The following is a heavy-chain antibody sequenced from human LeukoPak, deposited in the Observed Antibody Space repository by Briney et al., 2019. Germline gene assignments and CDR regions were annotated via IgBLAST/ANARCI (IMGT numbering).Heavy chain of an antibody. J-gene: IGHJ4*02. CDR3: ARASRVVVTPDY. D-gene: IGHD3-22*01. Sequence: GGSLRLSCAASGFTFSSYWMHWVRQAPGKGLVWVSRINSDGSSTSYADSVKGRFTISRDNAKNTLYLQMNSLRAEDTAVYYCARASRVVVTPDYWGQGTLVTVSS. V-gene: IGHV3-74*01. CDR1: GFTFSSYW. CDR2: INSDGSST.